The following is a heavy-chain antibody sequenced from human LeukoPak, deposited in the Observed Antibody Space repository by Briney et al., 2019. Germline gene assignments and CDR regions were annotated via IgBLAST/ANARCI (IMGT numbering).Heavy chain of an antibody. J-gene: IGHJ4*02. CDR3: ARATRGVASNFDY. Sequence: GGSLRLSCAASGFTFSSYEMNWVRQAPGKGLEWVSYISSSGATRYYADSVKGRFTISRDNAKNSLYLQMNSLGAEGTAVYYCARATRGVASNFDYWGQGTLVTVSS. CDR2: ISSSGATR. V-gene: IGHV3-48*03. CDR1: GFTFSSYE. D-gene: IGHD2-15*01.